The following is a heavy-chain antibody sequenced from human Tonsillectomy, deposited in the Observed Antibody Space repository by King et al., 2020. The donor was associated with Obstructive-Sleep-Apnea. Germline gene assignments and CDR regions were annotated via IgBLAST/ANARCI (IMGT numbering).Heavy chain of an antibody. V-gene: IGHV4-31*03. Sequence: VQLQESGPGLVRPSQTLSLTCTVSGGSIRSGGHHWSWIRQHPGKGLEWIGYIYYSGVTYYNPSLTSRITISVDTSKNQFSVKLSSVTAADTAVYYCARVYHYGSGSLDAFDIWGQGTMVTVSS. J-gene: IGHJ3*02. CDR2: IYYSGVT. CDR3: ARVYHYGSGSLDAFDI. CDR1: GGSIRSGGHH. D-gene: IGHD3-10*01.